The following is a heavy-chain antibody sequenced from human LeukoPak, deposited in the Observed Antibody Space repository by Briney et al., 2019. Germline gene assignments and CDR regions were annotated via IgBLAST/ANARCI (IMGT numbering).Heavy chain of an antibody. CDR3: ARVVQRLAKPYYYYYMDV. CDR2: INPNSGGT. V-gene: IGHV1-2*02. Sequence: GASVKVSCKASGYTFTGYYMHWVRQAPGQGLEWMGWINPNSGGTNYAQKFQGRVTMTRDTSISTAYMELSRLRSDDTAVYYCARVVQRLAKPYYYYYMDVWGKGTAVTVS. J-gene: IGHJ6*03. D-gene: IGHD6-19*01. CDR1: GYTFTGYY.